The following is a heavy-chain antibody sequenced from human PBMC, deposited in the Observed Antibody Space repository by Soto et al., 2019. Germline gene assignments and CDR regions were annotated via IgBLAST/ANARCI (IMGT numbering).Heavy chain of an antibody. CDR2: ISGHGLTI. J-gene: IGHJ5*02. CDR3: ATFIDEADP. V-gene: IGHV3-11*01. CDR1: GFTFSDYY. Sequence: GGSLRLSCAASGFTFSDYYMSWIRQAPGKGLECVSYISGHGLTIYYADSVKGRFTISRDNAKNSLYLQMDSLRDEDTAVYYCATFIDEADPWGQGTLVTVSS. D-gene: IGHD3-16*02.